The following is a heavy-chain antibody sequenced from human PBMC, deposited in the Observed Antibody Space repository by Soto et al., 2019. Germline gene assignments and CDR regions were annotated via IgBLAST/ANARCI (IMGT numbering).Heavy chain of an antibody. CDR2: ISYDGSNK. Sequence: QVQLVESGGGVVQPGRSLRLSCAASGFTFSSYSMHWVRQAPGKGLEWVAVISYDGSNKYYADSVKGRFTISRDNSKNTLYLQMNSLRAEDTAVYYCALDFSSGHGYWGQGTLVTVSS. J-gene: IGHJ4*02. CDR1: GFTFSSYS. CDR3: ALDFSSGHGY. D-gene: IGHD5-12*01. V-gene: IGHV3-30*03.